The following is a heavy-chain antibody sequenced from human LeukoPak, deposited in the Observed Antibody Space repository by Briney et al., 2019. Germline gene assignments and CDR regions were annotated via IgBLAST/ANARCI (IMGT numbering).Heavy chain of an antibody. J-gene: IGHJ4*02. Sequence: PGGSLRLSCAASGFTFTNFGMSWVRQAPGEGLEWVSTISVSGYNSYYADSVEGRFTISRDNSENMLFLQMNSLRAEDTAIYFCAKSDHHINTRFTPFIDSWGQGTLVTVSS. D-gene: IGHD1-14*01. CDR1: GFTFTNFG. CDR2: ISVSGYNS. V-gene: IGHV3-23*01. CDR3: AKSDHHINTRFTPFIDS.